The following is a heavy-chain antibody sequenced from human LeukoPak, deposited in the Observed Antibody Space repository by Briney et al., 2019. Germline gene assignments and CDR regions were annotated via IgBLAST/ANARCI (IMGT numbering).Heavy chain of an antibody. V-gene: IGHV1-18*01. Sequence: ASVKVSCKASGYTFTSYGISWVRQAPGQGLEWMAWISAYNGNTNYAQKLQGRVTMTTDTSTSTAYMELRSLRSDDTAVYYCARDYYDSSGYYGIDYWGQGTLVTVSS. J-gene: IGHJ4*02. D-gene: IGHD3-22*01. CDR3: ARDYYDSSGYYGIDY. CDR2: ISAYNGNT. CDR1: GYTFTSYG.